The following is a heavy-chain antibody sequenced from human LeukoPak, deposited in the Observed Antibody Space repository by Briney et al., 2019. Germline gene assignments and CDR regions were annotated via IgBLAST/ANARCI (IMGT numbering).Heavy chain of an antibody. V-gene: IGHV1-2*02. CDR3: ARDLYVSVAGRRMEGMDV. CDR1: GYTFTGYF. CDR2: INPNNDGT. D-gene: IGHD6-19*01. Sequence: ASVKVSCKASGYTFTGYFVHWVRQAPGQGLEWMGWINPNNDGTTYAQNFQGRVTMTRDTSISTAYMELTSLRSDDTAMYYCARDLYVSVAGRRMEGMDVWGQGTTVTVSS. J-gene: IGHJ6*02.